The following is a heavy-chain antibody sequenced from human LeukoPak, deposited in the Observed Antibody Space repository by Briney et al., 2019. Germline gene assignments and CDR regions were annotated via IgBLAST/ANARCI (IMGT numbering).Heavy chain of an antibody. CDR2: INPNSGDT. D-gene: IGHD2-15*01. Sequence: GASVKVSCKASGYTFTAYYVHWVRQAPGHELKCRGWINPNSGDTSSAQRCQGRVTMTRDASISTVYMDLTRLKYDDTAVYYCARVDCSGGSCYSSFDYWGQGTLVTVSS. V-gene: IGHV1-2*02. CDR3: ARVDCSGGSCYSSFDY. J-gene: IGHJ4*02. CDR1: GYTFTAYY.